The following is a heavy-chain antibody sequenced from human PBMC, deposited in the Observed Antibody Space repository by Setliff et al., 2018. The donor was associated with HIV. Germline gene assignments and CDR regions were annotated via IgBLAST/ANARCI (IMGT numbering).Heavy chain of an antibody. CDR2: INHSGST. CDR1: GGSFSGYY. V-gene: IGHV4-34*01. Sequence: SETLSLTCAVYGGSFSGYYWSWIRQPPGKGLEWIGEINHSGSTNYNPSLKSRVTISVDTYKNQFSLKLSSVTAADTAVYYCARQDYYYDSSGYYRWWEPFSWYFDLWGRGTLVTVSS. D-gene: IGHD3-22*01. J-gene: IGHJ2*01. CDR3: ARQDYYYDSSGYYRWWEPFSWYFDL.